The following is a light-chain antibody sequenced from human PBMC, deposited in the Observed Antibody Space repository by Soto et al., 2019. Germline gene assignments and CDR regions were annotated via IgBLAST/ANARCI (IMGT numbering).Light chain of an antibody. CDR1: SSEVGAYNY. J-gene: IGLJ1*01. CDR3: SSKRDSSTLFV. CDR2: EVT. Sequence: QSVLTQPASVSVSPGQSITISCTGTSSEVGAYNYVSWYQHHPGKVPKLLIYEVTNRPSGVSDRFSGSKSGNTASLTISGLQAEDEADYYCSSKRDSSTLFVFGTGTKVTVL. V-gene: IGLV2-14*01.